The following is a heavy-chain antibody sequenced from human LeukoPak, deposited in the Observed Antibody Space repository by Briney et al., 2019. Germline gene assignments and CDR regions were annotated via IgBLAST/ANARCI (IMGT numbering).Heavy chain of an antibody. CDR2: MNPNSGNT. CDR3: ARGFQTRTGTTEVDDY. CDR1: GYTFTSYD. V-gene: IGHV1-8*01. Sequence: ASVKVSSKASGYTFTSYDINWVRQATGQGLEWMGWMNPNSGNTGYAQKFQGRVTMTRNTSISTAYMELSSLRSEDTAVYYCARGFQTRTGTTEVDDYWGQGTLVTVSS. J-gene: IGHJ4*02. D-gene: IGHD1-1*01.